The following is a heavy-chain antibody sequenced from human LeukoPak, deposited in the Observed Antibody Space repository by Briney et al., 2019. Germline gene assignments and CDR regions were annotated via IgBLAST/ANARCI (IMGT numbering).Heavy chain of an antibody. Sequence: SETLSLTCAVYGGSFSGYYWSWIRQPPGKGLEWIGEINHSGSTNYNPSLKSRVTISVDKSKNQFSLKLSSVTAADTAVYYCASTYDSSGALLNYWGQGTLVTVSS. D-gene: IGHD3-22*01. CDR2: INHSGST. J-gene: IGHJ4*02. CDR1: GGSFSGYY. CDR3: ASTYDSSGALLNY. V-gene: IGHV4-34*01.